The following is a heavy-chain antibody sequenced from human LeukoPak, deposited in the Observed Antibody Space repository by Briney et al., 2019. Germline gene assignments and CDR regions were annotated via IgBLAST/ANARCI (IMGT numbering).Heavy chain of an antibody. J-gene: IGHJ4*02. D-gene: IGHD3-9*01. CDR1: GFTFSSYA. CDR2: ISGSGGST. CDR3: AKDFYDILTGHDY. V-gene: IGHV3-23*01. Sequence: GGSLRLSCVASGFTFSSYAMSWVRQAPGKGLEWVSAISGSGGSTYYADSVKGRFTISRDNSKNTLYLQMNSLRAEDTAVYYCAKDFYDILTGHDYWGQGTLVTVSS.